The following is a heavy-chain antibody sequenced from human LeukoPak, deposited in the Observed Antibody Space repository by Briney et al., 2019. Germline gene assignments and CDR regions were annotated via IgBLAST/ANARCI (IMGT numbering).Heavy chain of an antibody. V-gene: IGHV3-7*04. Sequence: RGGSLRLSCAASGFSFSNSWMSWVRQGPGEGLEWVANIKEDGSQKYYVDSVKGRFTISRDNAKNSLSLQMNSLRAEDTAVYYCARDQERGFDPWGQGTLVTVSS. CDR3: ARDQERGFDP. CDR1: GFSFSNSW. D-gene: IGHD5-24*01. J-gene: IGHJ5*02. CDR2: IKEDGSQK.